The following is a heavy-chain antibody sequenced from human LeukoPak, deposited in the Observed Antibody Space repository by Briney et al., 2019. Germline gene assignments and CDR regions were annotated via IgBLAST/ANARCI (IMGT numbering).Heavy chain of an antibody. D-gene: IGHD3-10*01. CDR3: ARADPGDYYYYYMDV. CDR2: ISAYNGNT. V-gene: IGHV1-18*01. CDR1: GYTFTSYG. Sequence: ASVKVSCKASGYTFTSYGISWVRQAPGQGLEWMGWISAYNGNTNYAQKLQGRVTMTTDTSTSTAYMELRSLRSDDTAVYYCARADPGDYYYYYMDVWGKGTTVTVSS. J-gene: IGHJ6*03.